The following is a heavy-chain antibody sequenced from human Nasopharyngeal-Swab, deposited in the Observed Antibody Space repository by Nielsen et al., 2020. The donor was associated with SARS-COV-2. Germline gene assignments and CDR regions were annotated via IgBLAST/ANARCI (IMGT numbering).Heavy chain of an antibody. J-gene: IGHJ4*02. CDR2: ISGSGGST. CDR3: ARDPPLGFGELLLGLYYFDY. V-gene: IGHV3-23*01. CDR1: GFTFSSYA. Sequence: GESLKISCAASGFTFSSYAMSWVRQAPGKGLEWVSAISGSGGSTYYADSVKGRFTISRDNSKNTLYLQMNSMRAEDTSVYYCARDPPLGFGELLLGLYYFDYWGQGTLVTVSS. D-gene: IGHD3-10*01.